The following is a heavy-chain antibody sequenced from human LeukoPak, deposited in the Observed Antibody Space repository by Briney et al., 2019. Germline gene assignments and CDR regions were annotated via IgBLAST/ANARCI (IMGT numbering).Heavy chain of an antibody. V-gene: IGHV4-34*01. CDR2: INHSGST. CDR3: ARGRGSSGW. CDR1: GGSFSGYY. J-gene: IGHJ4*02. D-gene: IGHD6-19*01. Sequence: SETLSLTCAVYGGSFSGYYWCWIRQPPGKGLEWIGVINHSGSTNYNPSLKSRVTISVDTSKNQFSLKLRSVTAADTAVYYCARGRGSSGWWGQGTLVTVSS.